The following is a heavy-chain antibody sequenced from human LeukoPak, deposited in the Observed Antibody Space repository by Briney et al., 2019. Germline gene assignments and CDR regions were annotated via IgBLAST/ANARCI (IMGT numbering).Heavy chain of an antibody. D-gene: IGHD3-10*01. J-gene: IGHJ4*02. Sequence: ASVKVSCKASGYTFTGYYMHWVRQAPGQGLEWMGWINPNSGGTNYAQKFQGRVTMTRDTSISAAYMELSRLRSDDTAVYYCARQSFGAIIGHFDYWGQGTLVTVSS. CDR2: INPNSGGT. CDR1: GYTFTGYY. CDR3: ARQSFGAIIGHFDY. V-gene: IGHV1-2*02.